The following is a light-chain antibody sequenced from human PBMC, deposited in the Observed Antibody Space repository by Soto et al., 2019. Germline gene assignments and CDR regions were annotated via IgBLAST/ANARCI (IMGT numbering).Light chain of an antibody. J-gene: IGKJ1*01. Sequence: EILMTQSPATLSVSVGDRATLSCRASQSVSSSLAWYQQKPGQAPRLLIYGASTRATGIPARFSGSGSGTEFTLTISSLQSEDFAVYYCQQYNNWPRTFGQGTKVDIK. V-gene: IGKV3-15*01. CDR3: QQYNNWPRT. CDR2: GAS. CDR1: QSVSSS.